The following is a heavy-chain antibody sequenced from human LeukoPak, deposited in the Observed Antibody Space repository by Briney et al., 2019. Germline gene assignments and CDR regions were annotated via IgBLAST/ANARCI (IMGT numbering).Heavy chain of an antibody. CDR1: GFTFSSYS. CDR2: ISSSSSYI. J-gene: IGHJ4*02. V-gene: IGHV3-21*01. D-gene: IGHD4-17*01. Sequence: GGSLRLSCAASGFTFSSYSMNWVRQAPGKGLEWVSSISSSSSYIYYADSVKGRFTISRDNAKNSLYLQMNSPRAEDTAVYYCARDHTVTTAFDYWGQGTLVTVSS. CDR3: ARDHTVTTAFDY.